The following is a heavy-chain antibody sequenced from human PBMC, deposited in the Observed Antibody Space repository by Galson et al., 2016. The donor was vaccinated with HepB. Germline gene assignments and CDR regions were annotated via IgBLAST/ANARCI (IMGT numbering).Heavy chain of an antibody. D-gene: IGHD3-3*01. J-gene: IGHJ4*02. Sequence: QSGAEVKKAGDSLKISCETSGYSFTNYWIAWVRQMPGKGLELMGAVYPGDSESRYIPSFQGHITISADKSTSTAYLPWGSLKASDTATYYCVRLGLYDSPDHWGQGTLVTVSS. CDR3: VRLGLYDSPDH. CDR2: VYPGDSES. CDR1: GYSFTNYW. V-gene: IGHV5-51*01.